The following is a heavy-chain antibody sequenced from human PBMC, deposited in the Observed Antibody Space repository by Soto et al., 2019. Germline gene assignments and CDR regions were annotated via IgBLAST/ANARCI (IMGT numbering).Heavy chain of an antibody. Sequence: QVQLQESGPGLVKPSQTLSLTCTVSGGSISSGGYYWSWIRQHPGKGLEWIGYIYYSGSTYYNPSLKGRVTISVDTSKNQFSLKLGSVTAADTAVYYCARGRESGPGSYHCDYWGQGTLVTVSS. V-gene: IGHV4-31*03. D-gene: IGHD3-10*01. CDR2: IYYSGST. J-gene: IGHJ4*02. CDR3: ARGRESGPGSYHCDY. CDR1: GGSISSGGYY.